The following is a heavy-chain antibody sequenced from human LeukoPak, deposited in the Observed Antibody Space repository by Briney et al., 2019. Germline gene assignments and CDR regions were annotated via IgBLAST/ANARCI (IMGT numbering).Heavy chain of an antibody. V-gene: IGHV4-59*01. D-gene: IGHD5-24*01. J-gene: IGHJ4*02. Sequence: KPSETLSLTCTVSGGSISSYYWSWIREPPGRGLEWIGYIYYSGSTNYNPSLKSRVTISVDTSKNQFSLKLSSVTAADTAVYYCARGPEGRLQLPFDYWGQGTLLTVSS. CDR3: ARGPEGRLQLPFDY. CDR2: IYYSGST. CDR1: GGSISSYY.